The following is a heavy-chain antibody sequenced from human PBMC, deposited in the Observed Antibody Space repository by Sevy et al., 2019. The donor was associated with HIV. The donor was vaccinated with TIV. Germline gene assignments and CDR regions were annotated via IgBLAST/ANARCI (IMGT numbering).Heavy chain of an antibody. J-gene: IGHJ4*02. D-gene: IGHD6-6*01. CDR2: ISSSNNYT. CDR1: GFTFSSYS. Sequence: GGSLRLSCAASGFTFSSYSMNWVRQAPGKGLEWVSSISSSNNYTYYADSLKGRFTISRDNAKNSLYLQMNSLRAEDTAVYYCARDLREYSSSSKYYFDYWGQGILVTVSS. V-gene: IGHV3-21*01. CDR3: ARDLREYSSSSKYYFDY.